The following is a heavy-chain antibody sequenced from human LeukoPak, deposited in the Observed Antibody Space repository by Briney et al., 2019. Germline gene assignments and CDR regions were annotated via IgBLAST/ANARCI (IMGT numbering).Heavy chain of an antibody. D-gene: IGHD3-22*01. Sequence: SGGSLRLSCAASGFTFSSYSMNWVRQAPGKGLEWVSYISSSSSTIYYADSVKGRFTISRDNAKNTLYLQMNSLRAEDTAVYYCARDINYYDSSGYYKDYWGQGTLVTVSS. CDR3: ARDINYYDSSGYYKDY. V-gene: IGHV3-48*04. CDR1: GFTFSSYS. CDR2: ISSSSSTI. J-gene: IGHJ4*02.